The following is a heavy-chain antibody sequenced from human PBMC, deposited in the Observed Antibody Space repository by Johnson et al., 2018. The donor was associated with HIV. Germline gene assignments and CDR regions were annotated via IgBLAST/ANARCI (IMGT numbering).Heavy chain of an antibody. CDR3: ARANSRGAEYSNLGAFDI. CDR1: GFTFSDYY. V-gene: IGHV3-13*01. J-gene: IGHJ3*02. D-gene: IGHD6-6*01. CDR2: IGTAGDT. Sequence: VQLVESGGGLVKPGGSLRLSCAASGFTFSDYYMSWIRQATGKGLEWVSAIGTAGDTYYPGSVKGRFTISRENAKNSLYLQMNSLRAGDTAVYYCARANSRGAEYSNLGAFDIWGQGTMVTVSS.